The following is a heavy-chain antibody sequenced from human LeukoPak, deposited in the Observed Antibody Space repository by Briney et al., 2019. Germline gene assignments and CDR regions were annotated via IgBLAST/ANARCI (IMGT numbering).Heavy chain of an antibody. CDR2: IYYSGTT. J-gene: IGHJ4*02. CDR3: ARLVGYYSRGSCYHFDY. CDR1: GGPISSGDDY. V-gene: IGHV4-30-4*01. D-gene: IGHD2-15*01. Sequence: PSQTLSLTCTVSGGPISSGDDYWSWIRQPPGKGLEWIGYIYYSGTTYYNPSLKSRASISVDTSKNQFSLKLTSVTAADTAVYLCARLVGYYSRGSCYHFDYWGQGSLVTVSS.